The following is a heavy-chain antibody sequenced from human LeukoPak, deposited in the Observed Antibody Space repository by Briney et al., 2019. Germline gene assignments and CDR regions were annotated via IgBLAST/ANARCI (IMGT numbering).Heavy chain of an antibody. CDR3: ARDLGQYYDTSDNWFDP. CDR1: GFIFSKYT. D-gene: IGHD3-22*01. J-gene: IGHJ5*02. CDR2: ISSSTYI. Sequence: GGSLRLSCAASGFIFSKYTMNWVRQAPGKGLGWVSSISSSTYIYYADSVKGRFTISRDNAKNTLNLQMNSLRAEDTAVYYCARDLGQYYDTSDNWFDPWGQGTLVTVSS. V-gene: IGHV3-21*01.